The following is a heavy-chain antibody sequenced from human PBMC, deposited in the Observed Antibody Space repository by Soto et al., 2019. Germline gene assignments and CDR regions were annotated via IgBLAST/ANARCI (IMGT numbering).Heavy chain of an antibody. J-gene: IGHJ6*03. CDR3: ARLGGSWSVYYESNYMDV. D-gene: IGHD3-3*01. Sequence: PSETLSLTCTVSGGSISSSSYYWGWIRQPTGKGLEWIGSIYYSRSTYYNPSLKRRVTISVDTSKNQFSLKLSPVTAADTAVYYCARLGGSWSVYYESNYMDVWGKGTTVTVSS. CDR2: IYYSRST. CDR1: GGSISSSSYY. V-gene: IGHV4-39*01.